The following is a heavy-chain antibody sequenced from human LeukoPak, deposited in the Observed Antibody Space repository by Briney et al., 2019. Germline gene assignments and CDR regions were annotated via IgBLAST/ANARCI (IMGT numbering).Heavy chain of an antibody. D-gene: IGHD6-13*01. CDR3: ARIGRGVTWYHFDS. J-gene: IGHJ4*02. V-gene: IGHV6-1*01. CDR2: TYYRSKWYA. CDR1: GDSVSSINAV. Sequence: SQTLSLTCAISGDSVSSINAVWIWIRQSPSRGLEWLGRTYYRSKWYADYAVSVQSRITINPDTSKNQFSLHLNSVTPEDAAVYYCARIGRGVTWYHFDSWGQGTLVTVSS.